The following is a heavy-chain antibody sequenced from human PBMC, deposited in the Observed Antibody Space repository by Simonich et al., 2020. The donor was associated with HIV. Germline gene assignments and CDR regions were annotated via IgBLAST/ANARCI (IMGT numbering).Heavy chain of an antibody. V-gene: IGHV4-34*01. D-gene: IGHD4-17*01. CDR2: INHSGST. Sequence: QVQLQQWGAGLFKPSETLSLTCAVYGGSFSGYYLSWIPQPTGQVLDWIGEINHSGSTNYNPSLKSRVTISVDTSKNQFSLKLSSVTAADTAVYYCARRHPTTVTTPYFDYWGQGTLVTVSS. CDR1: GGSFSGYY. J-gene: IGHJ4*02. CDR3: ARRHPTTVTTPYFDY.